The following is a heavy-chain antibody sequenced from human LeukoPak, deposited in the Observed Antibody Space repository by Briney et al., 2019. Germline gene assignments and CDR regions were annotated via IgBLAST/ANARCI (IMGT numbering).Heavy chain of an antibody. CDR2: ISRASESI. CDR3: AREATDTTRWFAP. J-gene: IGHJ5*02. V-gene: IGHV3-21*01. CDR1: GFTFNTYS. D-gene: IGHD1-7*01. Sequence: PGGSLRLSCAASGFTFNTYSMTWVRQAPGKGLEWVSIISRASESIFYADSVKGRFTISRDNAKNSLYLQMNDLRAEDTATYYCAREATDTTRWFAPWGQGTLVTVSS.